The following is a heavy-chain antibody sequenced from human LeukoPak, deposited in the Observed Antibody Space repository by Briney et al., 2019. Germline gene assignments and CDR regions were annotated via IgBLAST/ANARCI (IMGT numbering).Heavy chain of an antibody. V-gene: IGHV4-59*08. D-gene: IGHD1-26*01. CDR3: ARLVSVGTRYFDF. Sequence: SETLSLTCTVSGGSISSYYWSWIRQSPTKGLEWIGFIDFKGSAHYNPSLNSRVAFSVDTPKNQFSLSLRSVTAADTAVYFCARLVSVGTRYFDFWGQGILVTVSS. CDR2: IDFKGSA. CDR1: GGSISSYY. J-gene: IGHJ4*02.